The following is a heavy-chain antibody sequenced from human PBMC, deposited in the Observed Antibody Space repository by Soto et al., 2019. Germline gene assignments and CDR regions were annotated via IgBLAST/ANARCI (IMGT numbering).Heavy chain of an antibody. CDR2: ISGSGGST. CDR1: GFIFSSYA. Sequence: GGSLRLSCAASGFIFSSYAMSWVRQAPGKGLEWVSAISGSGGSTYYADSVKGRFTISRDNSKNTLYLQMNSLRAEDTAVYYCAKEKIGLLTGSADYCGTGTLLTVAS. CDR3: AKEKIGLLTGSADY. V-gene: IGHV3-23*01. D-gene: IGHD3-9*01. J-gene: IGHJ4*02.